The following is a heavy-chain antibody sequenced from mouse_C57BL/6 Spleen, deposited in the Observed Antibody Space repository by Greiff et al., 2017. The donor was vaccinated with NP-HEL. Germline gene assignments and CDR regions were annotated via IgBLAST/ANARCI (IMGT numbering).Heavy chain of an antibody. CDR3: ARRGITTVVATDWFAY. CDR2: INPYNGGT. J-gene: IGHJ3*01. D-gene: IGHD1-1*01. CDR1: GYTFTDYY. V-gene: IGHV1-19*01. Sequence: VQLQQSGPVLVKPGASVKMSCKASGYTFTDYYMNWVKQSHGKSLEWIGVINPYNGGTSYNQKFKGKATLTVDKSSSTAYMELNSLTSEDSAVYYCARRGITTVVATDWFAYWGQGTLVTVSA.